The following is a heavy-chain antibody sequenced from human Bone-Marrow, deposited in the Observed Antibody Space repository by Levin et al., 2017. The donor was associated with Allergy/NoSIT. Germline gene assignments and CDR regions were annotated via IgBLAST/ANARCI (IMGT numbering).Heavy chain of an antibody. V-gene: IGHV3-7*01. Sequence: PGGSLRLSCAASGFTFSRHWMSWVRQTPGKGLEWVANIKEDGSEKFYVDVVKGRFTVSRDNAKNSLHLQMNSLRVEDTAIYYCARGLVDSGGNYLSLPFQYWGQGTLVTVSS. J-gene: IGHJ1*01. CDR3: ARGLVDSGGNYLSLPFQY. CDR2: IKEDGSEK. CDR1: GFTFSRHW. D-gene: IGHD3-22*01.